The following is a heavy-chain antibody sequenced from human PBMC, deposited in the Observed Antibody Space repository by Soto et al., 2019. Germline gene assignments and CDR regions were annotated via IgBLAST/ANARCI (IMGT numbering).Heavy chain of an antibody. CDR3: AKGSYSGVYSDFDY. J-gene: IGHJ4*02. CDR2: ISYDGSKK. Sequence: LRLSCAASGFTFSNYDMYWVRQAPGKGLEWVAVISYDGSKKYYADSVKGRFTLSRDNSKNTLYLQMSSLRPGDTAVYYCAKGSYSGVYSDFDYWGQGTLVTVSS. V-gene: IGHV3-30*18. D-gene: IGHD1-26*01. CDR1: GFTFSNYD.